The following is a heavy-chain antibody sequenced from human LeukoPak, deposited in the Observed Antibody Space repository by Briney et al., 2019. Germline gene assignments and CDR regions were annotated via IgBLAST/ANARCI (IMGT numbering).Heavy chain of an antibody. D-gene: IGHD3-16*02. J-gene: IGHJ4*02. CDR1: GGSISSSSYY. CDR2: IYYSGST. V-gene: IGHV4-39*07. CDR3: ARTLHVWGSYRFAYYFDY. Sequence: SETLSLTCTVSGGSISSSSYYWGWIRQPPGKGLEWIGSIYYSGSTYYNPPLKSRVTISVDTSKNQFSLKLSSVTAADTAVYYCARTLHVWGSYRFAYYFDYWGQGTLVTVSS.